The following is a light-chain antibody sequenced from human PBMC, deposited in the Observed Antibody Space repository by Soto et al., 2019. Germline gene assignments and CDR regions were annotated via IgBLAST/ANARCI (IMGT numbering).Light chain of an antibody. CDR1: QSVSSN. Sequence: EIVMTQSPATLSVSPGERATLSCRASQSVSSNLAWYQQKPGQAPRLLIYGASTRATGIPARFSGSGSGIEFTLTISSLQSEDFAVYSCQQYNNWPGTFGQGTKVEIK. V-gene: IGKV3-15*01. CDR2: GAS. CDR3: QQYNNWPGT. J-gene: IGKJ1*01.